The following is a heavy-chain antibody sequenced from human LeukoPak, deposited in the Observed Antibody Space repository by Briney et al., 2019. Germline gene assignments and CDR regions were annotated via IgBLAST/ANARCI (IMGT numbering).Heavy chain of an antibody. CDR3: ARDTVYLGSGSCDY. CDR2: ISSSSSTI. D-gene: IGHD3-10*01. J-gene: IGHJ4*02. CDR1: GFTFSSYS. V-gene: IGHV3-48*01. Sequence: GGPLRLSCAASGFTFSSYSMNWVRQAPGKGLEWVSYISSSSSTIYYADSVKGRFTISRDNAKNSLYLQMNSLRAEDTAVYYCARDTVYLGSGSCDYWGQGTLVTVSS.